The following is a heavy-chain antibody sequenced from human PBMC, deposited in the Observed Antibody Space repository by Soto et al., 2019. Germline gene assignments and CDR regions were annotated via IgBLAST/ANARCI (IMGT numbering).Heavy chain of an antibody. D-gene: IGHD3-22*01. Sequence: GESLKISCKGSGYSFTSYWIGWVRQMPGKGLEWMGIIYPGDSDTRYSPSFQGQVTISADKSISTAYLQWGSLKASDTAMYYCARAYNYYDSSGYYYDYWGQGTLVTVSS. CDR2: IYPGDSDT. J-gene: IGHJ4*02. CDR3: ARAYNYYDSSGYYYDY. CDR1: GYSFTSYW. V-gene: IGHV5-51*01.